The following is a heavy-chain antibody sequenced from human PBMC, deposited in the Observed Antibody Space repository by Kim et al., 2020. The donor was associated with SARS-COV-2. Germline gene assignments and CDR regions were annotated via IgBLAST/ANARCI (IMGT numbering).Heavy chain of an antibody. CDR2: ISSSSSTI. CDR1: GFTFSSYS. J-gene: IGHJ4*02. CDR3: ARDETAKNLWFGELSPSYYFDY. D-gene: IGHD3-10*01. V-gene: IGHV3-48*04. Sequence: GGSLRLSCAASGFTFSSYSMNWVRQAPGKGLEWVSYISSSSSTIYYADSVKGRFTISRDNAKNSLYLQMNSLRAEDTAVYYCARDETAKNLWFGELSPSYYFDYWGQGTLVTVSS.